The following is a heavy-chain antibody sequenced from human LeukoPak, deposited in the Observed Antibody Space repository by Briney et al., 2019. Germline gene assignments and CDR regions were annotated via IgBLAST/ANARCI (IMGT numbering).Heavy chain of an antibody. J-gene: IGHJ4*02. CDR3: ARGPGGGSGSYYVGDY. CDR1: GFTFSSHW. V-gene: IGHV3-74*01. Sequence: GGSLRLSCAASGFTFSSHWMHWVRQAPGKGLVWVSRINGDGSSTSYADSVKGRFTIFRDNAKNTMYLQMNSLRAEDTAVYFCARGPGGGSGSYYVGDYWGQGTLVTVSS. CDR2: INGDGSST. D-gene: IGHD3-22*01.